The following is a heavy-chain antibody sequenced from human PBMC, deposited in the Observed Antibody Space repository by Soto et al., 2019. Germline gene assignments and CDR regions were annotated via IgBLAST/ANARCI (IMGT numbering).Heavy chain of an antibody. Sequence: GSLRLSCVVSGFTFSSYNMNWVRQAPGKGLEWVTYISGSGSTIYYADSVKGRFTISRDNVKNSLYLQMNSLRDEDTAVYYCARSKYIDYWCQGTLLTGS. CDR3: ARSKYIDY. CDR1: GFTFSSYN. V-gene: IGHV3-48*02. CDR2: ISGSGSTI. D-gene: IGHD4-4*01. J-gene: IGHJ4*02.